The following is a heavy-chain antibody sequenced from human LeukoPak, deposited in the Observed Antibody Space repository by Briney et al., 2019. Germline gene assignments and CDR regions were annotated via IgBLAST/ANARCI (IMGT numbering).Heavy chain of an antibody. V-gene: IGHV3-48*01. J-gene: IGHJ6*02. Sequence: GGSLRLSCAASGFTFSSYGMNWVRQAPGKGLEWVSYISSSSSTIYYADSVKGRFTISRDNAKNSLYLQMNNLRAEDTAVYYCARMPYSSSKGPYYGMDVWGQGTTVTVSS. CDR2: ISSSSSTI. D-gene: IGHD6-6*01. CDR1: GFTFSSYG. CDR3: ARMPYSSSKGPYYGMDV.